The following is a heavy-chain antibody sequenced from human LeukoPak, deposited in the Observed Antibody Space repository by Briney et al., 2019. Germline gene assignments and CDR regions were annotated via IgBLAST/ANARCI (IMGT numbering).Heavy chain of an antibody. CDR3: AKDGGLWVSAHWGDS. D-gene: IGHD7-27*01. CDR1: RFTFSNYW. Sequence: GGSLRLSCAASRFTFSNYWMSWVRQAPGKGLEWVSTITTSDGNTYYADSVKGRFTVSRDNSKNTLFLQMNSLRAEDTAVYYCAKDGGLWVSAHWGDSWGRGTLVTVSS. J-gene: IGHJ4*02. V-gene: IGHV3-23*01. CDR2: ITTSDGNT.